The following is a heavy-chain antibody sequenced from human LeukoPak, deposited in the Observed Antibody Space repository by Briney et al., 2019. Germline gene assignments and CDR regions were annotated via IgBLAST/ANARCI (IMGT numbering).Heavy chain of an antibody. CDR3: ARGAQLRYFDWLSPLDY. CDR1: GGSISSGDYY. CDR2: IYYSGST. V-gene: IGHV4-30-4*01. D-gene: IGHD3-9*01. J-gene: IGHJ4*02. Sequence: SETLSLTCTVSGGSISSGDYYWSWIRQPPGKGLEWIGYIYYSGSTYYNPSLKSRVTISVDTSKNQFSLKLSSVTAADTAVYYCARGAQLRYFDWLSPLDYWGQGTLVTVSS.